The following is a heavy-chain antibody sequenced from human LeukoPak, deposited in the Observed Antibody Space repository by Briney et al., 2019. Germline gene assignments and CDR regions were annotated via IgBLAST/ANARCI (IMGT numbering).Heavy chain of an antibody. J-gene: IGHJ4*02. V-gene: IGHV4-61*02. CDR1: GGSISSGSYY. CDR3: ATGGSYYHPFDY. D-gene: IGHD1-26*01. CDR2: IYTSGST. Sequence: SQTLSLTCTVSGGSISSGSYYWSWIRQPAGKGLEWIGRIYTSGSTNYNPSLKSRVTISVDTSKNQFSLKLSSVTAADTAVYYCATGGSYYHPFDYWGQGTLVTVSS.